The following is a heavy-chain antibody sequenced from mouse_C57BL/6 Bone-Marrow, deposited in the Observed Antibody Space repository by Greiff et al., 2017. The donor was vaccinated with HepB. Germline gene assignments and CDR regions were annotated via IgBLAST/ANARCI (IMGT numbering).Heavy chain of an antibody. J-gene: IGHJ3*01. CDR1: GYTFTDYE. V-gene: IGHV1-15*01. CDR3: TSRTVPWFAY. D-gene: IGHD4-1*01. CDR2: IDPETGGT. Sequence: VKVVESGAELVRPGASVTLSCKASGYTFTDYEMHWVKQTPVHGLEWIGAIDPETGGTAYNQKFKGKAILTADKSSSTAYMELRSLTSEDSAVYYCTSRTVPWFAYWGQGTLVTVSA.